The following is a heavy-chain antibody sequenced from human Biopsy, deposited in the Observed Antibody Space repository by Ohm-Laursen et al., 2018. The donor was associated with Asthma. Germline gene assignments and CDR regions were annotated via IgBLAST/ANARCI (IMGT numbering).Heavy chain of an antibody. CDR2: IYYSGCT. CDR1: YGSITCGGYY. V-gene: IGHV4-31*03. J-gene: IGHJ4*02. D-gene: IGHD3-22*01. CDR3: ARAQDYYDSRGYYRSFDY. Sequence: TLSLTCTVSYGSITCGGYYWTWIRQHPGKGLEWIGFIYYSGCTYYNPSLKSRVSISIDTSKNQFSLKLSSVTAADTAVYYCARAQDYYDSRGYYRSFDYWGQGTLVTVSS.